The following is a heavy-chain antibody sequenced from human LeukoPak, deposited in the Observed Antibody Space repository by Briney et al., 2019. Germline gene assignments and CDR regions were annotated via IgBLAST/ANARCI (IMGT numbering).Heavy chain of an antibody. J-gene: IGHJ3*02. Sequence: ASVKVSCKASGYTFTGYYMHWVRQAPGQGLEWMGWINPNSGGTNYAQKFQGRVTMTRDTSISTAYMELSRLRSDDTAVYYCARDPGTAMVGDAFDIWGQGTMVTVSS. CDR3: ARDPGTAMVGDAFDI. CDR1: GYTFTGYY. D-gene: IGHD5-18*01. V-gene: IGHV1-2*02. CDR2: INPNSGGT.